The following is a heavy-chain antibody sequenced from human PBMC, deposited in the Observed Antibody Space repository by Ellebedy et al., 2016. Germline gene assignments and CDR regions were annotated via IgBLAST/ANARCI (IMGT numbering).Heavy chain of an antibody. CDR1: GYTFTSYA. CDR2: INAGNGNT. D-gene: IGHD6-13*01. V-gene: IGHV1-3*01. J-gene: IGHJ4*02. Sequence: ASVKVSCKASGYTFTSYAINWVRQAPGQGLEWMGWINAGNGNTKYSQKFQGRVTITRDTSASTAYMELSSLISEDTAVYYCARSEAVYSSSWYPYYWGQGTLVTVSS. CDR3: ARSEAVYSSSWYPYY.